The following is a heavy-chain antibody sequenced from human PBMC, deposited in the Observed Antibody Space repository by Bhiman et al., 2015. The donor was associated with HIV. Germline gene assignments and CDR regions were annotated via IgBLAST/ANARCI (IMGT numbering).Heavy chain of an antibody. CDR1: GFTFSSYA. D-gene: IGHD2-15*01. J-gene: IGHJ4*02. CDR3: AKAPAMARYCSGGSCLELAY. Sequence: EVQLLESGGGLVQPGGSLRLSCAASGFTFSSYAMSWVRQAPGKGLEWVSVISGSGGSTYYADSVKGRFTISRDNSKNTLYLQMNSLRAEDTAVYYCAKAPAMARYCSGGSCLELAYWGQGTLVTVSS. CDR2: ISGSGGST. V-gene: IGHV3-23*01.